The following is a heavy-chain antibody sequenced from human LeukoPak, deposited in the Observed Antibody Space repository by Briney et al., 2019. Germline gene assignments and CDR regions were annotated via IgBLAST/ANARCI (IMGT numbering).Heavy chain of an antibody. CDR2: ISSSSSYI. CDR1: GFTFSTYS. V-gene: IGHV3-21*01. J-gene: IGHJ3*02. CDR3: ARVRVVAAVDAFDI. Sequence: PGGSLRLSCAASGFTFSTYSMNWVRQAPGKGLEWVSSISSSSSYIYYADSVKGRFTISRDNAKNSLYLQMNSLRAEDTAVYYCARVRVVAAVDAFDIWGQGTMVTVSS. D-gene: IGHD2-15*01.